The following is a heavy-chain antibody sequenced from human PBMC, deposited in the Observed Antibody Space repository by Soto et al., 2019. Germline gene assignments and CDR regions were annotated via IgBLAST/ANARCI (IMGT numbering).Heavy chain of an antibody. CDR2: IYYSGST. V-gene: IGHV4-39*01. CDR3: ARLRPFSMDV. CDR1: GGSIRSSAYY. Sequence: QLQLQESGPGLVKPSETLSLTWTVSGGSIRSSAYYWAWIRQPPGKGLEWIGSIYYSGSTYYNPSLKSRITISVDTSKNQFSLRLSSVTAADTAVYYCARLRPFSMDVWGQGTTVTVSS. J-gene: IGHJ6*02.